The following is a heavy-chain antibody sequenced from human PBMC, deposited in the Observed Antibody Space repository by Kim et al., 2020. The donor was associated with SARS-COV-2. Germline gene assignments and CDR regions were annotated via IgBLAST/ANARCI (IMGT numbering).Heavy chain of an antibody. CDR3: ARVWVHYYDSSGYYYTEYFQH. J-gene: IGHJ1*01. D-gene: IGHD3-22*01. CDR1: GFTFSSYW. V-gene: IGHV3-7*01. Sequence: GGSLRLSCAASGFTFSSYWMSWVRQAPGKGLEWVANIKQDGSEKYYVDSVKGRFTISRDNAKNSLYLQMNSLRAEDTAVYYCARVWVHYYDSSGYYYTEYFQHWVQGTLVTVSS. CDR2: IKQDGSEK.